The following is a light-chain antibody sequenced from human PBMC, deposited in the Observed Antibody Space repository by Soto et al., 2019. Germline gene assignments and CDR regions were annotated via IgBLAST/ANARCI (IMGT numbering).Light chain of an antibody. J-gene: IGLJ3*02. V-gene: IGLV1-40*01. CDR1: SSNIGAGYA. CDR3: QSYDSSLTVWV. Sequence: QSVLRQPPAVSGAPGPPVTLSCAGGSSNIGAGYAVHWYQQLPGTAPKLLIYGSLKRPSGVPDRFFCSKSGPSASLAITGLQAEAESYYYCQSYDSSLTVWVFSGRTKLTVL. CDR2: GSL.